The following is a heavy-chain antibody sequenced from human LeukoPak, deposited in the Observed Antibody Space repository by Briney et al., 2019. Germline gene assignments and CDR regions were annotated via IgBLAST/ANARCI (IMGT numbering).Heavy chain of an antibody. CDR2: IKQDGSKK. V-gene: IGHV3-7*04. CDR3: TRVGYIDEGIDH. D-gene: IGHD5-24*01. J-gene: IGHJ4*02. Sequence: GGSLRLSCVASGFPFSSYWMTWVRQAPGKGLEWVANIKQDGSKKSYVDSVKGRFTISRDNAKNSLYLQMNSLRAEDTAIYYCTRVGYIDEGIDHWGQGTLVTVSS. CDR1: GFPFSSYW.